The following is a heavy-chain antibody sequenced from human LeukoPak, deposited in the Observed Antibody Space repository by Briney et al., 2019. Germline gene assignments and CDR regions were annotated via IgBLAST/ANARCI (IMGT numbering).Heavy chain of an antibody. CDR2: ITTSGGST. V-gene: IGHV3-23*01. CDR3: AKDHYVSGRYDAFDI. Sequence: PGGSLRLSCAASGFTFSGYAMSWVRQAPGEGLEWVSSITTSGGSTYYADSVKGRFTISRDNAKNTLYLQMNSLRAEDTAVYYCAKDHYVSGRYDAFDIWGQGTMVTVSS. J-gene: IGHJ3*02. CDR1: GFTFSGYA. D-gene: IGHD3-10*01.